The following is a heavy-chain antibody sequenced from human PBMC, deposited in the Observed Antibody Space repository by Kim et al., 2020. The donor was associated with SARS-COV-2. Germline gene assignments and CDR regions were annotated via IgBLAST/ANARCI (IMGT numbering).Heavy chain of an antibody. D-gene: IGHD4-17*01. CDR2: IYYSGST. CDR3: ARRTNYGRVKAFDI. Sequence: SETLSLTCTVSGGSISSSSYYWGWIRQPPGKGLEWIGSIYYSGSTYYNPSLKSRVTISVDTSKNQFSLKLSSVTAADTAVVYRARRTNYGRVKAFDIWG. V-gene: IGHV4-39*01. CDR1: GGSISSSSYY. J-gene: IGHJ3*02.